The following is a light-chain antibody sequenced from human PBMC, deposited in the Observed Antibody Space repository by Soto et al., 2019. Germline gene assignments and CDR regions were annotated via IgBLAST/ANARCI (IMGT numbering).Light chain of an antibody. V-gene: IGKV3-11*01. CDR3: QQRYNWPPLT. J-gene: IGKJ4*01. Sequence: EIELTQSPATLSLSPGERATLSCRASQSVSSYLAWYQQKPGQAPRLLIYDASNRATGIPVRFSGSGSGTDFALTISSLEPEDFAVYYCQQRYNWPPLTFGGGTKVDIK. CDR1: QSVSSY. CDR2: DAS.